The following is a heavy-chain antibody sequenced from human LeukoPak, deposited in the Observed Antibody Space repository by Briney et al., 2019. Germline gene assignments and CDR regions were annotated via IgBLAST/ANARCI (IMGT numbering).Heavy chain of an antibody. V-gene: IGHV4-61*03. CDR3: ARLTPTDMIVVVNDY. CDR1: GGSVSSNNHY. Sequence: PSETLSLTCTVSGGSVSSNNHYWGWIRQPPGKGLEWLGYIYYTGTTKYNPSLKTRVTISIDTSKNHFSLRLTSVTAADTAVYYCARLTPTDMIVVVNDYWGQGTLVTVSS. J-gene: IGHJ4*02. D-gene: IGHD3-22*01. CDR2: IYYTGTT.